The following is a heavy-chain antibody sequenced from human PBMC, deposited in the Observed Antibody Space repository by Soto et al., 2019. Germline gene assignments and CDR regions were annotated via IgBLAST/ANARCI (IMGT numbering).Heavy chain of an antibody. CDR3: ARGGMVIIPTATAFDY. CDR1: GGSTSSDNY. CDR2: IYASGST. V-gene: IGHV4-4*07. J-gene: IGHJ4*02. Sequence: SETLSLTCTVSGGSTSSDNYWSWIRQPAGKGLEWIGRIYASGSTNYNPSLKSRVTMSVATSKNQFSLKLTSVTAADTATYYCARGGMVIIPTATAFDYWGQGTLVTVSS. D-gene: IGHD1-1*01.